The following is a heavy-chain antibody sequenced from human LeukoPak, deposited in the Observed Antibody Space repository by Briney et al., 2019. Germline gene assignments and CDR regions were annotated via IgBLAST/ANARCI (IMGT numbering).Heavy chain of an antibody. CDR1: GGSISSSNW. CDR3: ARDLGLGYSYGQRYFDL. J-gene: IGHJ2*01. Sequence: SETLSLTCAVSGGSISSSNWWSWVSQPPGKGLEWIGEIYHSGSTNYNPSLKSRVTISVDKSKNQFSLKLSSVTAADTAVYYCARDLGLGYSYGQRYFDLWGRGTLVTVSS. V-gene: IGHV4-4*02. D-gene: IGHD5-18*01. CDR2: IYHSGST.